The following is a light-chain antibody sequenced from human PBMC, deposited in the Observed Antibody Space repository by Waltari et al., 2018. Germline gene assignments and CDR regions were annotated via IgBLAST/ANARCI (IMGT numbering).Light chain of an antibody. CDR3: SSLTPRTNVL. CDR2: DVT. V-gene: IGLV2-8*01. Sequence: QSALTQPPSASGSPGQSVTISCTGTSSDVGGYNYVSWYQQHPGKAPKLLIYDVTKRPSGVPDRFSASKSGDTASLTVSGLQAEDEADYYCSSLTPRTNVLFGGGTKLTVL. CDR1: SSDVGGYNY. J-gene: IGLJ2*01.